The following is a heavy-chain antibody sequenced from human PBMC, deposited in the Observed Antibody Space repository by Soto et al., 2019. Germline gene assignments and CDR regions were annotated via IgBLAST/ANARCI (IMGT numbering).Heavy chain of an antibody. D-gene: IGHD6-13*01. CDR1: GLTFINAW. Sequence: PWGSLRLSCAASGLTFINAWITCFRHSPFKGLEWIVRIRSDGATDYAAPVKGRFIISRDNSKNTVYLHMNSLQTDDTALYYCTTEGIADERWYYMGMDVWGQGTTVTVSS. V-gene: IGHV3-15*01. CDR2: IRSDGAT. J-gene: IGHJ6*02. CDR3: TTEGIADERWYYMGMDV.